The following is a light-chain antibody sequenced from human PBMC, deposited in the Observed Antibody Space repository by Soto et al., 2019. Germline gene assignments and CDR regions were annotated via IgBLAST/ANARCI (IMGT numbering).Light chain of an antibody. J-gene: IGKJ1*01. CDR2: DAS. V-gene: IGKV1-5*01. Sequence: DIQMTQSPSTLSASVGDRVTITCRASQSISSWLAWYQQKPGKAPKLLIYDASSLESGVPSRFSGSGSGTEFTLTISNLQPDDFATYYCQQYNSYSFGQGTKVDIK. CDR3: QQYNSYS. CDR1: QSISSW.